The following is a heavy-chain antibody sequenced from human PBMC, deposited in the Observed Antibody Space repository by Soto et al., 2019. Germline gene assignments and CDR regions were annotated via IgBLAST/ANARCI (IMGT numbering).Heavy chain of an antibody. CDR2: IYYSGST. Sequence: SETLSLTCTVSGGSISSYYWSWIRQPPGKGLEWIGYIYYSGSTNYNPSLKSRVTISVDTSKNQFSLKLSSVTAADTAVYYCARDTPGMTGNYFDYWGQGTLVTVSS. V-gene: IGHV4-59*01. D-gene: IGHD1-20*01. CDR3: ARDTPGMTGNYFDY. J-gene: IGHJ4*02. CDR1: GGSISSYY.